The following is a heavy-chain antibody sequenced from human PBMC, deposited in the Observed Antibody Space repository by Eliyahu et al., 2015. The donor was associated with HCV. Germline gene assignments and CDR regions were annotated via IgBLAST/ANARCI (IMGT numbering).Heavy chain of an antibody. D-gene: IGHD3-9*01. CDR1: GDSISSSRYY. J-gene: IGHJ2*01. Sequence: QLQLHESGPGLVKPSETLSLTCTVSGDSISSSRYYWAWIRQPPGEGLEWIGSIFYSGTTYDNPSLKSRVTISVDTSKNQISLTLTSATAADMGVYYCARHGRDFDHPHRSWCFDLWGRGSLVTVSS. CDR3: ARHGRDFDHPHRSWCFDL. V-gene: IGHV4-39*01. CDR2: IFYSGTT.